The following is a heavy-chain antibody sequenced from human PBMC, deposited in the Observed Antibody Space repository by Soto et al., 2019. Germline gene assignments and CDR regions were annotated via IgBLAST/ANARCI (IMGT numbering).Heavy chain of an antibody. CDR3: AREGTASFDY. CDR1: GGSISSYY. J-gene: IGHJ4*02. CDR2: IYYSGST. Sequence: PSETLSLTCTVSGGSISSYYWSWIRQPPGKGLEWIGYIYYSGSTNYNPSLKSRVTISVDTSKNQFSLKLSSVTAADTAVYYCAREGTASFDYWGQGTQVTVSS. V-gene: IGHV4-59*01. D-gene: IGHD1-1*01.